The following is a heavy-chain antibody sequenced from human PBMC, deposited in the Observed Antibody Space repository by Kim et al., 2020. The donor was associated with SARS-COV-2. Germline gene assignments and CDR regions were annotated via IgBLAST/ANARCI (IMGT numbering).Heavy chain of an antibody. Sequence: GGSLRLSCAASGFTFSSYSMNWVRQAPGKGLEWVSSISSSSYIYYADSVKGRFTISRDNAKNSLYLQMNSLRAEDTAVYYCARRYCSGGSCYSDWFDPWGQGTLVTVSS. CDR2: ISSSSYI. D-gene: IGHD2-15*01. CDR1: GFTFSSYS. V-gene: IGHV3-21*01. J-gene: IGHJ5*02. CDR3: ARRYCSGGSCYSDWFDP.